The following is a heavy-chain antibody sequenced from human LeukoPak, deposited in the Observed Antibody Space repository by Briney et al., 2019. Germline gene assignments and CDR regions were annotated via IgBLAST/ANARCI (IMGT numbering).Heavy chain of an antibody. CDR3: AKASGYDWRSSFFDY. D-gene: IGHD5-12*01. Sequence: GRSLRLSCAASGFTFSSYGMHWVRQAPGKGLEWVAVISYDGSNKYYADSVKGRFTLSRDNSKNTLYLQMNSLRAEDTAVCYCAKASGYDWRSSFFDYWGQGTLVTVSS. J-gene: IGHJ4*02. CDR1: GFTFSSYG. V-gene: IGHV3-30*18. CDR2: ISYDGSNK.